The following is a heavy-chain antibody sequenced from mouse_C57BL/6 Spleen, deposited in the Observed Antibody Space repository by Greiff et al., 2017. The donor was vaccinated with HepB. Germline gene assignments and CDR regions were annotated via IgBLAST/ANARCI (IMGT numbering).Heavy chain of an antibody. Sequence: QVQLKQSGAELAKPGASVKLSCKASGYTFTSYWMHWVKQRPGQGLEWIGYINPSSGYTKYNQKFKDKATLTADKSSSTAYMQLSSLTYEDSAVYYCARGIGDGSKPTWDYAMDYWGQGTSVTVSS. CDR3: ARGIGDGSKPTWDYAMDY. J-gene: IGHJ4*01. CDR1: GYTFTSYW. D-gene: IGHD2-3*01. V-gene: IGHV1-7*01. CDR2: INPSSGYT.